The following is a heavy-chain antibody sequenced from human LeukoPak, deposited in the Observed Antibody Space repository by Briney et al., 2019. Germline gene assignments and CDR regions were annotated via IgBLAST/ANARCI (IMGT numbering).Heavy chain of an antibody. Sequence: GGSLRLSCAASGFTFSSYSMNWVRQAPGKGLEWVSSISSSSSYIYYADSVKGRFTISRDNAKNSLYLQMNSLRAEDTAVYYCARARTVVVVSNPVDYWGQGTLVTVSS. V-gene: IGHV3-21*01. CDR3: ARARTVVVVSNPVDY. D-gene: IGHD2-15*01. J-gene: IGHJ4*02. CDR1: GFTFSSYS. CDR2: ISSSSSYI.